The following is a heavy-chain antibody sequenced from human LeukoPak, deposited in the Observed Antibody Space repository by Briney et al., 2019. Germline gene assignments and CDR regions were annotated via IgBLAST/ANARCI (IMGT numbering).Heavy chain of an antibody. J-gene: IGHJ5*02. Sequence: ASVKVSCTASGGTFSSYAISWVRQAPGQGLEWMGRIIPILGIANYAQKFQGRVTITADKSTSTACMELSSLRSEDTAVYYCARHIVVVPAAISGWFDPWGQGTLVTVSS. CDR3: ARHIVVVPAAISGWFDP. CDR1: GGTFSSYA. D-gene: IGHD2-2*01. CDR2: IIPILGIA. V-gene: IGHV1-69*04.